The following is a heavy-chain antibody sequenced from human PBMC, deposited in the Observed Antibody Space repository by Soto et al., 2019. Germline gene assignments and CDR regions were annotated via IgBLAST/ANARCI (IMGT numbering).Heavy chain of an antibody. V-gene: IGHV3-11*05. CDR2: ISSSSTYT. CDR3: ARDADILTGSDAFDI. J-gene: IGHJ3*02. D-gene: IGHD3-9*01. CDR1: RFTFSDYY. Sequence: QVQLVESGGGLVKPGGSLRLSCAASRFTFSDYYMSWIRQAPGKGLEWVSYISSSSTYTIYADSVKGRFTISRDNAKNSLYLQMNSLRAEDTAEYYCARDADILTGSDAFDIWGQGTMVTVSS.